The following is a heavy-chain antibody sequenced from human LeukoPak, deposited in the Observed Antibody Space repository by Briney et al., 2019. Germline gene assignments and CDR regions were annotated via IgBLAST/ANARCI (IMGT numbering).Heavy chain of an antibody. D-gene: IGHD2-15*01. V-gene: IGHV3-23*01. CDR1: GGSISSSSYY. CDR3: AKSRGLLRPEHYFDY. Sequence: PSETLSLTCTVSGGSISSSSYYWGWIRQPPGKGLEWVSTISGSGGASYYADSVKGRFTLSRDNSKNTLSLQMNSLRAEDTAVYYCAKSRGLLRPEHYFDYWGQGILVTVSS. CDR2: ISGSGGAS. J-gene: IGHJ4*02.